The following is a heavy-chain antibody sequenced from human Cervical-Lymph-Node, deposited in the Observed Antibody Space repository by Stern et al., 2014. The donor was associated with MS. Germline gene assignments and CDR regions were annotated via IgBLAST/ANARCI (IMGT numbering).Heavy chain of an antibody. CDR3: ATFISAAGTFNH. CDR1: GYNTTSYG. V-gene: IGHV1-18*01. Sequence: QVQLGQSGGEVKKPGASVKVSCKASGYNTTSYGFTWVRKAPGQGLEWMGWISAYNGNTNYAQKFQGRVTMTTDPSTSTAYMEVRSLRSDDTAVYYCATFISAAGTFNHWGQGTLVTVSS. J-gene: IGHJ4*02. D-gene: IGHD6-13*01. CDR2: ISAYNGNT.